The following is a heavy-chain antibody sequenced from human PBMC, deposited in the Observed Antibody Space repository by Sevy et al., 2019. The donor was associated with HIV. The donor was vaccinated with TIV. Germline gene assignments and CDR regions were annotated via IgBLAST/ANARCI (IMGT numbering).Heavy chain of an antibody. CDR2: FDPEDGET. CDR3: ATLDFWSENPFYGTDV. J-gene: IGHJ6*02. D-gene: IGHD3-3*01. Sequence: ASVKVSCKVSGYTLTKLPMHWVRQAPGKGLEWMGGFDPEDGETIYAQRFQGRVTMTEDTSTDTAYMELSSPRSEDTAVYYCATLDFWSENPFYGTDVWGRGTTVTVSS. CDR1: GYTLTKLP. V-gene: IGHV1-24*01.